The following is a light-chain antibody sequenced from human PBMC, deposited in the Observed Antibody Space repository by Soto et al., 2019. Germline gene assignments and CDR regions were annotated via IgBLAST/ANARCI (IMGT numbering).Light chain of an antibody. CDR2: EVR. J-gene: IGLJ2*01. V-gene: IGLV2-14*01. CDR1: SSDVGSYNY. CDR3: SSYTTSTTQV. Sequence: SALTQPASVSGSPGQSITISCTGTSSDVGSYNYVSWYQQHPGKAPKLMIYEVRNRPSGVSDRFSGSKSGKTASLTIFGLQAEDEADYYCSSYTTSTTQVFGGGTKVTVL.